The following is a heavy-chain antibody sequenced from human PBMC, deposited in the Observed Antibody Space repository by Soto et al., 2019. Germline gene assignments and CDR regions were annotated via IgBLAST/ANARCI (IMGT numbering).Heavy chain of an antibody. CDR3: ARVRSGPNGDYYYYGMDV. CDR2: IYPGDSDT. D-gene: IGHD6-19*01. Sequence: GESLKISCKGSGYSFTSYWIGWVRQMPGKGLEWMGIIYPGDSDTRYSPSFQGQVTISADKSISTAYLQWSSLKASDTAMYYCARVRSGPNGDYYYYGMDVWGQGTTVTVSS. V-gene: IGHV5-51*01. CDR1: GYSFTSYW. J-gene: IGHJ6*02.